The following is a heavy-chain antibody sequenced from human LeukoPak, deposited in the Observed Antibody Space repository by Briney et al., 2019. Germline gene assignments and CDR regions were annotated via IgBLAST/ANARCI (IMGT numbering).Heavy chain of an antibody. V-gene: IGHV4-34*01. D-gene: IGHD2-2*01. CDR3: ARASRGGYCSSTSCRRNYWYFDL. CDR1: GGSFSGYY. J-gene: IGHJ2*01. Sequence: SETLSLTCAVYGGSFSGYYWSWIRQPPGKGLEWIGEINHSGSTNYNPSLKSRVTISVDTSKNQFSLKLSSVTAADTAVCYCARASRGGYCSSTSCRRNYWYFDLWGRGTLVTVSS. CDR2: INHSGST.